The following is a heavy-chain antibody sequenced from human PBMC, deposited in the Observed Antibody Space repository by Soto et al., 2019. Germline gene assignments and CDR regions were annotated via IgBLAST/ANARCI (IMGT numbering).Heavy chain of an antibody. CDR3: ARRSDRSAAARTHYYYYYMDV. CDR1: GGSISSYY. J-gene: IGHJ6*03. V-gene: IGHV4-59*08. CDR2: IYYSGST. D-gene: IGHD6-13*01. Sequence: SETLSLTCTVSGGSISSYYWSWIRQPPGKGLEWIGYIYYSGSTNYNPSLKSRVTISVDTSKNQFSLKLSSVTAADTAVYYCARRSDRSAAARTHYYYYYMDVWGKGTTVTVSS.